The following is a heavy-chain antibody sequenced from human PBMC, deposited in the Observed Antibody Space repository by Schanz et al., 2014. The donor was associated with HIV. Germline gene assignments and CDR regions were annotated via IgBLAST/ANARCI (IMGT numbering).Heavy chain of an antibody. V-gene: IGHV1-2*02. CDR1: GYIFTDYY. CDR3: AMGPDYYDSSAYYRVGLWYFDL. CDR2: INPNSGGT. Sequence: QVQLVQSGAEVKKPGASVKVSCKTSGYIFTDYYVHWVRQAPGQGLEWMGWINPNSGGTNYAQKFQGRVTMTRDTSISTAYMELRRLRYDDTAVYYCAMGPDYYDSSAYYRVGLWYFDLWGRGTLVTVSS. J-gene: IGHJ2*01. D-gene: IGHD3-22*01.